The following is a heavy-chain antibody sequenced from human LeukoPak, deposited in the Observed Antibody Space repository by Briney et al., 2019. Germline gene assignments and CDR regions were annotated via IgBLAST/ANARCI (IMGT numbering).Heavy chain of an antibody. Sequence: ASVKVSCKASGYTFTNYDINWVRQATGQGLEWMGCMNPSSGNTDYAQKFQGRVTLTRNTSINTAYMELSSLRSEDTAVYYCARASGSYYEAKGSRIDYWGQGTLVTVSP. CDR2: MNPSSGNT. V-gene: IGHV1-8*01. CDR1: GYTFTNYD. D-gene: IGHD1-26*01. CDR3: ARASGSYYEAKGSRIDY. J-gene: IGHJ4*02.